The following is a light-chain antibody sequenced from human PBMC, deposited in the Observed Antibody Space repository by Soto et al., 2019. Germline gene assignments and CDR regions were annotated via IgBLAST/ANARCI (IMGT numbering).Light chain of an antibody. Sequence: EIVMTQSPATLSVSPGERATLSCSASQSINSYCAWYQQKPGQAPRLLIYSASTRATGIPDRFSGSGSGTEFTLTISSLQSEDFAIYYCQPNNDWPLTFGQGTKVEIK. CDR2: SAS. V-gene: IGKV3-15*01. CDR3: QPNNDWPLT. J-gene: IGKJ1*01. CDR1: QSINSY.